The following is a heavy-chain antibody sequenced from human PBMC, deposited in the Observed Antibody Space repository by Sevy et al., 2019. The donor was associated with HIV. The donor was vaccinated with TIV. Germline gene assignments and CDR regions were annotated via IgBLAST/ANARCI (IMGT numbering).Heavy chain of an antibody. CDR2: IYYSGST. CDR3: AAGNYGDLHFDY. D-gene: IGHD4-17*01. Sequence: SETLSLTCTVSGGSISSYYWSWIRQPPGKGLEWIGYIYYSGSTNYNPSLKSPVTISVDTSKNQFSLKLSSVTAADTAVYYCAAGNYGDLHFDYWGQGTLVTVSS. J-gene: IGHJ4*02. CDR1: GGSISSYY. V-gene: IGHV4-59*13.